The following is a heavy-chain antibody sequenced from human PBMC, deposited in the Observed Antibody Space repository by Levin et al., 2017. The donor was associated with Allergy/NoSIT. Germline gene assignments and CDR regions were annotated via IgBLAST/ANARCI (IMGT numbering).Heavy chain of an antibody. V-gene: IGHV3-74*01. D-gene: IGHD3-9*01. CDR1: GITFRDYW. CDR3: ATGAETCYSY. CDR2: ITSDESNT. J-gene: IGHJ4*02. Sequence: GSLRLSCAASGITFRDYWMHWVRQVPGKGLVWVSRITSDESNTLYADSVKGRFTISRDNAKNTLYLQMNSLRVEDTAVYYCATGAETCYSYWGQGTLVTVSS.